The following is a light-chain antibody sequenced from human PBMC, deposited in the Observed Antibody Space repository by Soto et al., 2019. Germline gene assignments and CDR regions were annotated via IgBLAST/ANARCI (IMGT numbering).Light chain of an antibody. CDR1: QGISPY. Sequence: DVQMTQSPSALSAFVGDRVTITCRASQGISPYLAWFQQKPGKVPKLLIYATSILQSGVPSRFSGSGSGTDFTLTVTSLQPEDVGTYYCQKYNSYPLTFGEGTKVEIK. V-gene: IGKV1-27*01. CDR2: ATS. J-gene: IGKJ4*01. CDR3: QKYNSYPLT.